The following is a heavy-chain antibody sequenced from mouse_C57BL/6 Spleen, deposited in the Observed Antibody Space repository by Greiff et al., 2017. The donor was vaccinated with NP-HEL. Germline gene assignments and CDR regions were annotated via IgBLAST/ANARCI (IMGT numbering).Heavy chain of an antibody. J-gene: IGHJ3*01. CDR2: IDPENGDT. CDR1: GFNIKDDY. V-gene: IGHV14-4*01. Sequence: EVQLQQSGAELVRPGASVKLSCTASGFNIKDDYMHWVKQRPEQGLEWIGWIDPENGDTEYASKFQGKATITADTSSNTAYLQLSSLTSEDTAVYYCTTPDGNYAYWGQGTLVTVSA. CDR3: TTPDGNYAY. D-gene: IGHD2-1*01.